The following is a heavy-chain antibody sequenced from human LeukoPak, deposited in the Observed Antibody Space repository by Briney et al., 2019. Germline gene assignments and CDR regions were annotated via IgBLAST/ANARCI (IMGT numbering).Heavy chain of an antibody. CDR3: TTHPLYAISV. CDR1: GFSFSSAW. D-gene: IGHD5/OR15-5a*01. V-gene: IGHV3-15*01. Sequence: PGGSLRLSCAASGFSFSSAWMTWVRQAPGKGLEWIGRIKSTADGGTTDYAAPVKGRFTISRDDSKTTLFLQMNSLETEDTAVYYCTTHPLYAISVWGQGTTVTVSS. J-gene: IGHJ6*02. CDR2: IKSTADGGTT.